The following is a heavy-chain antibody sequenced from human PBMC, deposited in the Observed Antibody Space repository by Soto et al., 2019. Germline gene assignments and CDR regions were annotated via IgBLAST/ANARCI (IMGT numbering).Heavy chain of an antibody. Sequence: ETLSLTCTVSGGSISSYYWSWIRQPPGKGLEWIGYIYYSGSTYYNPSLKSRVTISVDTSKNQFSLKLSSVTAADTAVYYCARAVAQGRVTMIVVGGWFDPWGQGTLVTVSS. J-gene: IGHJ5*02. D-gene: IGHD3-22*01. V-gene: IGHV4-59*12. CDR3: ARAVAQGRVTMIVVGGWFDP. CDR2: IYYSGST. CDR1: GGSISSYY.